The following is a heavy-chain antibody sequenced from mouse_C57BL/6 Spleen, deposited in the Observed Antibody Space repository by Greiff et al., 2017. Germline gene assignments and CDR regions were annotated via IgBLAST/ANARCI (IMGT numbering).Heavy chain of an antibody. J-gene: IGHJ4*01. CDR3: ARRDDGYYAMDY. CDR1: GYTFTNYW. CDR2: IDPSDSFA. V-gene: IGHV1-69*01. D-gene: IGHD2-3*01. Sequence: VQLQQPGAELVMPGASVKLSCKASGYTFTNYWMHWVKQRPGQGLEWIGEIDPSDSFANYNQNFKGKSTLTVDKSSTTAYMQLSSLTSEDSAVYYCARRDDGYYAMDYWGQGTSVTVSS.